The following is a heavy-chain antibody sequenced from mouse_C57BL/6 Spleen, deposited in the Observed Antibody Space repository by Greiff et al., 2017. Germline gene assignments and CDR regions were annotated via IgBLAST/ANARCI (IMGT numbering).Heavy chain of an antibody. V-gene: IGHV1-42*01. CDR1: GYSFTGYY. Sequence: VQLKESGPELVKPGASVKISCKASGYSFTGYYMNWVKQSPEKSLEWIGEINPSTGGTTYNQKFKAKATLTVDKSSRTAYMQLKSLTSEDSAVYYCARSESNPWFAYWGQGTLVTVSA. D-gene: IGHD2-5*01. CDR3: ARSESNPWFAY. CDR2: INPSTGGT. J-gene: IGHJ3*01.